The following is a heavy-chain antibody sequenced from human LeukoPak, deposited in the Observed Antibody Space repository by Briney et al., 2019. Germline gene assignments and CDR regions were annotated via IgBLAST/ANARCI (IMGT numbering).Heavy chain of an antibody. CDR1: GFTFSSYE. Sequence: GGSLRLSCAASGFTFSSYEMNWVRQAPGKGLEWVSYISSSGATMYYADSVKGRFTISRDNAKSTLYLQMNSLRAEGTAVYYCARVEAYYYDSSGDRARDYWGQGTLVTVSS. CDR3: ARVEAYYYDSSGDRARDY. V-gene: IGHV3-48*03. J-gene: IGHJ4*02. D-gene: IGHD3-22*01. CDR2: ISSSGATM.